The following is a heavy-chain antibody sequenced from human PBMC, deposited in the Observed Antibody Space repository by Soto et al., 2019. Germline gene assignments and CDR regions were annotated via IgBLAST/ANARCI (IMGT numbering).Heavy chain of an antibody. V-gene: IGHV4-31*03. CDR2: IHYSGST. J-gene: IGHJ3*02. Sequence: ASETLSLTCTVSGGSISSGGYYWSWIRQHPGKGLEWIGYIHYSGSTYYNPSLKSRVTISVDTSKNQFSLKLSSVTAADTAVYYCARSWNYSAFDIWGQGTMVTVSS. CDR1: GGSISSGGYY. CDR3: ARSWNYSAFDI. D-gene: IGHD1-7*01.